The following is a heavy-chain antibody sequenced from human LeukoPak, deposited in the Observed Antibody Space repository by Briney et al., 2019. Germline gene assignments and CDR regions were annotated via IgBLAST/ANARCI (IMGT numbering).Heavy chain of an antibody. CDR1: GYRFTSYW. V-gene: IGHV5-51*01. Sequence: GESLKISCKGSGYRFTSYWIGWVRQMPGKGLEWMGIIYPGDSDTRYSPSFQGQVTISADKSISTAYPQWSSLKASDTAMYYCARRTRSSGWYFDLWGRGTLVTVSS. D-gene: IGHD6-6*01. CDR3: ARRTRSSGWYFDL. CDR2: IYPGDSDT. J-gene: IGHJ2*01.